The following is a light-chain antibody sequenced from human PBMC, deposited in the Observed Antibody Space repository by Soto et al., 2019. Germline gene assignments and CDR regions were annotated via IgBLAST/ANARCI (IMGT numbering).Light chain of an antibody. J-gene: IGLJ1*01. V-gene: IGLV1-47*01. CDR3: AAWDDSLSGYV. CDR1: SSNIRSNY. Sequence: QSVLTQPPSASGTPGQRVTISCSGSSSNIRSNYVYWYQQLPGTAPKLLIYRNAQRPSGVPDRFSASKSGTSASLAISGLRSEDEADYYCAAWDDSLSGYVFGTGTKLIVL. CDR2: RNA.